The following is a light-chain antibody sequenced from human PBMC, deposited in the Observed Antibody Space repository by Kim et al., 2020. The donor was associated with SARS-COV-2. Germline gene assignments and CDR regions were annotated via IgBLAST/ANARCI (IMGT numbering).Light chain of an antibody. Sequence: SPGESATLSCSASQSVNSNHLAWYQQKPGQAPRLLLYAASSRATGIPDRFSGSGSGTDFTLTISRLEAEDLAVYYCQQYGSSPITFGQGTKVDIK. CDR1: QSVNSNH. CDR3: QQYGSSPIT. J-gene: IGKJ1*01. CDR2: AAS. V-gene: IGKV3-20*01.